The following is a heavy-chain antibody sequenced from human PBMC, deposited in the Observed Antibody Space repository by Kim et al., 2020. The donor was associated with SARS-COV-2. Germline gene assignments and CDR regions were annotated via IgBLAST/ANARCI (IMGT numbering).Heavy chain of an antibody. CDR3: TRAGLWNPGDFDY. D-gene: IGHD1-1*01. CDR1: GYTFTDYN. J-gene: IGHJ4*02. CDR2: INPNSGVT. Sequence: ASVKVSCKASGYTFTDYNMHWVRQAPGQGLECMGRINPNSGVTNYAQNFQGRVTLTRDTSTTTAYMELNTLRSDDTAVYYCTRAGLWNPGDFDYWGQGTLVTVSS. V-gene: IGHV1-2*06.